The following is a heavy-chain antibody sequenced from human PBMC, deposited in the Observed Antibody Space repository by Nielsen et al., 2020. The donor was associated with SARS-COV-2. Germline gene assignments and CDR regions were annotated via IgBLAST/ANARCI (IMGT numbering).Heavy chain of an antibody. CDR2: ISSSSSYI. D-gene: IGHD3-10*01. Sequence: GGSLRLSCAASGFTFSSYSMNWVRQAPGKGLEWVSSISSSSSYIYYADSVKGRFTISRDNAKNSLYLQMNSLRAEDTAVYYCARDFMGLGYYYYYMDVWGKGTTVTVSS. V-gene: IGHV3-21*01. J-gene: IGHJ6*03. CDR1: GFTFSSYS. CDR3: ARDFMGLGYYYYYMDV.